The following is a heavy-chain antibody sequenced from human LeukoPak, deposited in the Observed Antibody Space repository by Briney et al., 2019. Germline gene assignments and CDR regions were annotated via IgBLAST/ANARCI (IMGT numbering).Heavy chain of an antibody. J-gene: IGHJ5*02. CDR1: GGSISSYY. V-gene: IGHV4-59*01. D-gene: IGHD1-26*01. CDR3: ARGASGSYFWFDP. Sequence: KPSETLSLTCTVSGGSISSYYWSWIRHPPGKGLECIGYIYYSGSTNYNPSLKSRVTISVDTSKNQFSLKLSSVTAADTAVYYCARGASGSYFWFDPWGQGTLVTVSS. CDR2: IYYSGST.